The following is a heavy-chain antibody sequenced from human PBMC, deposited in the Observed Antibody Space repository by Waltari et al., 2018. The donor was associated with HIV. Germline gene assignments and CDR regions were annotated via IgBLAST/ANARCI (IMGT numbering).Heavy chain of an antibody. CDR3: ARDKSGYDGMDV. J-gene: IGHJ6*02. CDR2: ISDDGSNK. Sequence: QVQLVESGGGVVQPGRSLRLSCAASGFTFSSYAMHWVRQAPGKGLEWVAVISDDGSNKYYADSVKGRFTISRDNSKNTLYLQMNSLRAEDTAVYYCARDKSGYDGMDVWGQGTTVTVSS. CDR1: GFTFSSYA. V-gene: IGHV3-30*04. D-gene: IGHD5-12*01.